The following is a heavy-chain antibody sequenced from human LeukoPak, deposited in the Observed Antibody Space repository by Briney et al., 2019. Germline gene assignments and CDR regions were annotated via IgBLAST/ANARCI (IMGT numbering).Heavy chain of an antibody. V-gene: IGHV3-30*18. CDR2: ISYDGSNK. CDR3: AKDITRRWEAFDY. Sequence: PGGSLRLSCAASGFTFSSYGMHWVRQAPGKGLEWVAVISYDGSNKYYADSVKGRFTISRDNSKNTLYLQMNSLRAEDTAVYHCAKDITRRWEAFDYWGQGTLVTVSS. D-gene: IGHD1-26*01. CDR1: GFTFSSYG. J-gene: IGHJ4*02.